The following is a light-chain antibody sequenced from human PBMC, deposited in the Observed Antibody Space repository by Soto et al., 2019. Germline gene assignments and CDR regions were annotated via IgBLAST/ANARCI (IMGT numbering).Light chain of an antibody. J-gene: IGLJ2*01. CDR3: TSYASGSTHVV. CDR1: SSDIGGYDY. Sequence: QSALTQPASVSGSPGQSITLSCTGTSSDIGGYDYVSWYQRHPGKAPKLIIYDDNNRPSGVSNRFSGSKSGNTASLTISGLQAEDEADYYCTSYASGSTHVVFGGGTKLTVL. V-gene: IGLV2-14*01. CDR2: DDN.